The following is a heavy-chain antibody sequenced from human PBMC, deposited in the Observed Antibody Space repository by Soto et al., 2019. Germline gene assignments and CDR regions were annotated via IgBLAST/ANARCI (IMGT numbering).Heavy chain of an antibody. CDR1: VGSVSGYY. V-gene: IGHV4-34*01. J-gene: IGHJ6*02. CDR2: INHSGST. Sequence: SETLSLTGAVYVGSVSGYYWSWIRQPPGKGLEWIGEINHSGSTNYNPSLKSRVTISVDTSKNQFSLKLSSVTAADTAVYYCARGRDSSSWATYYYYYYGMDVWGQGTTVTVSS. D-gene: IGHD6-13*01. CDR3: ARGRDSSSWATYYYYYYGMDV.